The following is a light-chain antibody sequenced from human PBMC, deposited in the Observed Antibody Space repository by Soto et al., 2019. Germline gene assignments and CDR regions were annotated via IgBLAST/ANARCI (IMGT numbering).Light chain of an antibody. V-gene: IGKV1-5*01. CDR1: QTVGTW. Sequence: DIQMTQSPSTLSASVGDKITFTCRASQTVGTWLAWYQQKPGKAPNLLIYDASSLASGVPSRFSGSGFGAEFSLTFSNLQPEDFATYYCQQYNDYPWTFGQGTKVEI. J-gene: IGKJ1*01. CDR3: QQYNDYPWT. CDR2: DAS.